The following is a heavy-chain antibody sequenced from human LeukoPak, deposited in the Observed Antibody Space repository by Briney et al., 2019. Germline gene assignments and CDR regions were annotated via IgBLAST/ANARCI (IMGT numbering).Heavy chain of an antibody. D-gene: IGHD4-11*01. CDR3: ARDYSNYYYYYYMDV. CDR1: GFTFSSYW. V-gene: IGHV3-7*01. CDR2: IKQDGSEK. J-gene: IGHJ6*03. Sequence: PGGSLRLSCAASGFTFSSYWMSWVRQAPGKGLKWVANIKQDGSEKYYVDSVKGRFTISRDNAKNSLYLQMNSLRAEDTAVYYCARDYSNYYYYYYMDVWGKGTTVTVSS.